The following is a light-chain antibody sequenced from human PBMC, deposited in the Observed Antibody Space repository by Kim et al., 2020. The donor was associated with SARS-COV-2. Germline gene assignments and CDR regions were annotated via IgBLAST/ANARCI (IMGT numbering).Light chain of an antibody. Sequence: GQSIHISCTGTSSDVGGYNYVSWYQQHPGKAPKLMIYDVSNRPSGVSNRFSGSKSGNTASLTISGLQAEDEADYYCSSYTTSRTRVFGGGTQLTVL. CDR1: SSDVGGYNY. CDR2: DVS. V-gene: IGLV2-14*03. J-gene: IGLJ2*01. CDR3: SSYTTSRTRV.